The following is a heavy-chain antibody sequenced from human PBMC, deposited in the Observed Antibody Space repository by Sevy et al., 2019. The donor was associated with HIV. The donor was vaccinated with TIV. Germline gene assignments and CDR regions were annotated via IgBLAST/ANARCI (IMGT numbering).Heavy chain of an antibody. CDR3: AKDRKVLLVVYAIPFDVFDI. J-gene: IGHJ3*02. Sequence: GGSLRLSCAASGFTFSNHGMHWVRQAPGKGLEWVAFIRYDGSNEYYGDSVKGRFTNSRDNSKDTLYLQMNSLRPEDTAVYSCAKDRKVLLVVYAIPFDVFDIWGHGTMVTVSS. D-gene: IGHD2-8*02. V-gene: IGHV3-30*02. CDR1: GFTFSNHG. CDR2: IRYDGSNE.